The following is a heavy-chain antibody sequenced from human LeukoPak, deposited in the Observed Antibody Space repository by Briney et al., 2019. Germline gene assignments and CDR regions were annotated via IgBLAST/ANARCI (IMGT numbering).Heavy chain of an antibody. CDR2: ISSSGGST. J-gene: IGHJ1*01. D-gene: IGHD3-3*01. V-gene: IGHV3-23*01. CDR3: AKDLPQITIFGASQH. CDR1: GFTFGTYV. Sequence: GGSLRLSCAASGFTFGTYVMSWVRQAPGKELEWVAGISSSGGSTYYADFVKGRFTISRDNSKNTLYLQMNSLSAGDTALYFCAKDLPQITIFGASQHWGQGTLVSASS.